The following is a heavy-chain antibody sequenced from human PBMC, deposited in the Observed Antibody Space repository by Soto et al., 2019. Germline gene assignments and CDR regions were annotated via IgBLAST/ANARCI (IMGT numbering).Heavy chain of an antibody. V-gene: IGHV4-31*03. CDR2: IYYSGST. Sequence: PSETLSLTCTVSGGSISSGGYYWSWIRQHPGKGLEWIGYIYYSGSTYYNPSLKSRVTISVDTSKNQFSLKLSSVTAADTAVYYCARAMTLRRGYSGSDVSYFDYWGQGTLVTVSS. J-gene: IGHJ4*02. CDR3: ARAMTLRRGYSGSDVSYFDY. D-gene: IGHD5-12*01. CDR1: GGSISSGGYY.